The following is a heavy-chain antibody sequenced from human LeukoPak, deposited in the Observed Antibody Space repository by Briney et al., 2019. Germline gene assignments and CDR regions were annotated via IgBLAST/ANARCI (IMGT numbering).Heavy chain of an antibody. CDR1: GGSISSGGYS. J-gene: IGHJ2*01. CDR2: IYHSGST. CDR3: ARQGLRYWYFDL. V-gene: IGHV4-30-2*01. Sequence: SQTLSLTCAVSGGSISSGGYSWSWIRQPPGQGLEWIGYIYHSGSTYYNPSLKSRVTISVDRSKNQFSLKLSSVTAADTAVYYCARQGLRYWYFDLWGRGTLVTVSS.